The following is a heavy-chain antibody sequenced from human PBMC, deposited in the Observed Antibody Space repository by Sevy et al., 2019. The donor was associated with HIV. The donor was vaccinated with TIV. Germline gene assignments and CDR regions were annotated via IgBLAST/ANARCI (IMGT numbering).Heavy chain of an antibody. CDR2: ISSSSSTI. J-gene: IGHJ3*02. CDR1: GFTFSSYS. Sequence: GRSLRLTCAASGFTFSSYSMKWVRQAPGKGLEWVSYISSSSSTIYYADSVKGRFTISRDNAKNSLYLQMNSLRDEDTAVYYCARGPGEVTPSHAFDIWGQGTMVTVSS. CDR3: ARGPGEVTPSHAFDI. V-gene: IGHV3-48*02. D-gene: IGHD4-17*01.